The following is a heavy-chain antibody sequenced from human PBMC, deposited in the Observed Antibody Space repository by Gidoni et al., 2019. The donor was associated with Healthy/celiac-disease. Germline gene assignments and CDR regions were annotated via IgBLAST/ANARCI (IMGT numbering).Heavy chain of an antibody. D-gene: IGHD1-26*01. CDR3: AKRQWELHLLGAFDI. Sequence: EVQLLESGGGLVQPGGSLRLSCASSGFTFSSYAMSWVRQAPGKGREWVSAISGSGGSTYYADSVKGRFTISRDNSKNTLYLQMNSLRAEDTAVYYCAKRQWELHLLGAFDIWGQGTMVTVSS. CDR2: ISGSGGST. V-gene: IGHV3-23*01. J-gene: IGHJ3*02. CDR1: GFTFSSYA.